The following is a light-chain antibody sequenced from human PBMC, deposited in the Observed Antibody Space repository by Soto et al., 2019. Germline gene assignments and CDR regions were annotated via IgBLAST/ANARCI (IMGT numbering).Light chain of an antibody. Sequence: QSALTQPASVSGSPGQSITISCTGTSSDVGGYKFVSWYQQHPGKAPKLMIYEVSNRPSGVSSRFSGSKSGNTASLTISGLQAEDAADYCCGSYTGGIYVFGPGTKLTVL. CDR2: EVS. CDR1: SSDVGGYKF. J-gene: IGLJ1*01. CDR3: GSYTGGIYV. V-gene: IGLV2-14*01.